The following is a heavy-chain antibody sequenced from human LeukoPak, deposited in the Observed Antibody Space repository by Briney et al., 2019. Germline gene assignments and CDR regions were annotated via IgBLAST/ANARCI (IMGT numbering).Heavy chain of an antibody. Sequence: SETLSLTCTVSSGSISTSNYYWGWIRQPPGKGLEWIGSIYHSGSTYYNPSLKSRVTISVDTSKNQFSLKLSAVTAADTAVYYCARGGRVVVTAILSWFDPWGQGTLVAVSS. J-gene: IGHJ5*02. D-gene: IGHD2-21*02. CDR2: IYHSGST. CDR3: ARGGRVVVTAILSWFDP. CDR1: SGSISTSNYY. V-gene: IGHV4-39*07.